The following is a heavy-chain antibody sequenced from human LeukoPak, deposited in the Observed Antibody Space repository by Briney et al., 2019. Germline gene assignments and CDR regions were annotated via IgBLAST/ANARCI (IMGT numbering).Heavy chain of an antibody. CDR3: ARDQGYSYGYYFDY. CDR2: IRWNSGSI. V-gene: IGHV3-9*01. J-gene: IGHJ4*02. CDR1: GFTFDDYA. D-gene: IGHD5-18*01. Sequence: GGSLRLSCAASGFTFDDYAMHWVRQAPGKGLEWVSGIRWNSGSIGYADSVKGRFTISRDNAKNSLYLQMNSLRAEDTAVYYCARDQGYSYGYYFDYWGQGTLVTVSS.